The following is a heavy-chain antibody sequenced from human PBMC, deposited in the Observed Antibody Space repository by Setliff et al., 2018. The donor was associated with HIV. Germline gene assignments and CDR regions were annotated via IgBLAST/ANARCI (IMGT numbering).Heavy chain of an antibody. D-gene: IGHD1-1*01. CDR1: GFTFSSYW. CDR2: IKHDGNEK. CDR3: ARHGWSNGPRDY. Sequence: PGGSLRLSCAVSGFTFSSYWMSWVRQAPGKGLEWVATIKHDGNEKYYVESVKGRFTISRDDLRNSLYLQLNSLTAEDTAVYHCARHGWSNGPRDYWGQGTLVTVSS. V-gene: IGHV3-7*01. J-gene: IGHJ4*02.